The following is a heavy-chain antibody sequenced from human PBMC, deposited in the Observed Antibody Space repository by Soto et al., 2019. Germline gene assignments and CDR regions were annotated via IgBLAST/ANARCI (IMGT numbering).Heavy chain of an antibody. CDR2: INNDGSIT. J-gene: IGHJ4*01. CDR1: GFTFSSYW. V-gene: IGHV3-74*01. CDR3: APCGSNHIFYY. D-gene: IGHD2-2*01. Sequence: GGSLRLSCAASGFTFSSYWMHWVRQAPGKGLVWVSRINNDGSITNYADSVKGRFTISRDNAKSTLYLQMNSLRAEDTAVYYCAPCGSNHIFYYRGRRTLVTVS.